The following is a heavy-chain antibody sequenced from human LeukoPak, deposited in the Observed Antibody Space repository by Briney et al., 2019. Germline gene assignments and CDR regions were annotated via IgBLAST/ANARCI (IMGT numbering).Heavy chain of an antibody. CDR3: ATGRTAFDI. CDR2: INNDGSST. V-gene: IGHV3-74*01. J-gene: IGHJ3*02. CDR1: GFTFSSYW. D-gene: IGHD1-1*01. Sequence: GGSLRLSCAASGFTFSSYWMHWVRQAPGKGLVWVSHINNDGSSTSYGDSVKGRFTISRDNAKNTGYLQMNSLRADDTAIYYCATGRTAFDIWGQGTMVTVSS.